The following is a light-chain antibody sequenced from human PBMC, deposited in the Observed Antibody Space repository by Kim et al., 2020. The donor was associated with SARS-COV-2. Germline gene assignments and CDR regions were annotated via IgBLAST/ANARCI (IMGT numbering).Light chain of an antibody. CDR1: SSNIGAGYG. J-gene: IGLJ3*02. CDR3: QSYDSSLSGSV. Sequence: RVTTSWVGGSSNIGAGYGVHWYRQLPGTAPKLLIYGNSNRPSGVPDRFSASKSGTSASLAITGLRADDEADYYCQSYDSSLSGSVFGGGTQLTVL. CDR2: GNS. V-gene: IGLV1-40*01.